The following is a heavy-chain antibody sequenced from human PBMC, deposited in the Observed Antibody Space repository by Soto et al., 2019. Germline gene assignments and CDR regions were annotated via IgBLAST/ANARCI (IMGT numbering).Heavy chain of an antibody. V-gene: IGHV3-30*18. J-gene: IGHJ6*02. Sequence: PVGSLRLSCAASGFPFSSYGMHWVRQAPGKGLEWVAVISYDGSNKYYADSVKGRFTISRDNSKNTLYLQMNSLRAEDTAVYYCAKMTGTYYYDSSGYYPKLYYYYYYGMDVWGQGTTVTVSS. D-gene: IGHD3-22*01. CDR1: GFPFSSYG. CDR2: ISYDGSNK. CDR3: AKMTGTYYYDSSGYYPKLYYYYYYGMDV.